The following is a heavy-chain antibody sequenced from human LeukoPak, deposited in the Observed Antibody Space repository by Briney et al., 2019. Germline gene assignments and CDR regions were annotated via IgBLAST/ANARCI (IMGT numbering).Heavy chain of an antibody. J-gene: IGHJ3*02. CDR2: INPAGGST. Sequence: ASVTVSCKASGYTFTNFYMHWVRQAPGQGLEWMGIINPAGGSTTYAERFQGRVTMTKDTSTSTIYMELSSLKSEDTAVYFCARGMGRSHYDSSGYYFGAFDIWGQGTMVTVSS. CDR1: GYTFTNFY. D-gene: IGHD3-22*01. V-gene: IGHV1-46*01. CDR3: ARGMGRSHYDSSGYYFGAFDI.